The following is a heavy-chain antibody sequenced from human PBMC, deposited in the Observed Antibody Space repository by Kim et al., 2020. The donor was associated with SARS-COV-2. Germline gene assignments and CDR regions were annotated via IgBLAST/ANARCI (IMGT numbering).Heavy chain of an antibody. D-gene: IGHD3-3*01. J-gene: IGHJ6*02. Sequence: GGSLSLSCAASGFTFSSYGMHWVRQAPGKGLEWVAVISYDGSNKYYSDSVKGRFTISRDNSKNTLYLQMNSLRAEDTAVYYCAKHQAQLLRFLEWLRYYYYVMDVWGQGTTVSGSS. V-gene: IGHV3-30*18. CDR2: ISYDGSNK. CDR1: GFTFSSYG. CDR3: AKHQAQLLRFLEWLRYYYYVMDV.